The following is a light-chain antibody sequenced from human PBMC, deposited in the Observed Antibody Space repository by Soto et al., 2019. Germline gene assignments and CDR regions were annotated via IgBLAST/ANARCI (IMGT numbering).Light chain of an antibody. J-gene: IGKJ1*01. V-gene: IGKV3D-20*01. CDR2: DAT. CDR1: QSVSNSY. Sequence: EIVLTQSPATLSLSPGERATLSCGASQSVSNSYLAWYQQKPGLAPRLLIYDATRRATGIPDRFSGSGSGTDFTLTISRLEPEDFAVYYCLQYGGSPKTFGQGTKVEIK. CDR3: LQYGGSPKT.